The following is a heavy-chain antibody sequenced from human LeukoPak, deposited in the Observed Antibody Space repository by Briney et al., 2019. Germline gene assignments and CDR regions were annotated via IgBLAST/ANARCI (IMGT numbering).Heavy chain of an antibody. CDR3: ASSSGSWLKWFDP. Sequence: SETLSLTCTVSGGSISSSTYYWGWIRQSPGKGLEWIGNIYYSGSTYYNPSLKSRVTISVDTSKNQFSLKLISVTAADTAVYYCASSSGSWLKWFDPWGQGTLVTVSS. J-gene: IGHJ5*02. D-gene: IGHD1-26*01. CDR2: IYYSGST. CDR1: GGSISSSTYY. V-gene: IGHV4-39*07.